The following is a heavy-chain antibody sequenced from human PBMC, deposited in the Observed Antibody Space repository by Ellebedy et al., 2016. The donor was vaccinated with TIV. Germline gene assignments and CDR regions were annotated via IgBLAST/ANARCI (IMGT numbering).Heavy chain of an antibody. CDR2: INHSGST. Sequence: MPGGSLRLSCTAHGWSFSGYYWSSICQPPGKGLPWIGEINHSGSTNYNPSLQSPVTISVDTSKNQFSLKLSSVTAADTAVFYCARQGWNSFRFNYYYYGMDVWGQGTTVTVSS. CDR3: ARQGWNSFRFNYYYYGMDV. V-gene: IGHV4-34*01. D-gene: IGHD1-7*01. CDR1: GWSFSGYY. J-gene: IGHJ6*02.